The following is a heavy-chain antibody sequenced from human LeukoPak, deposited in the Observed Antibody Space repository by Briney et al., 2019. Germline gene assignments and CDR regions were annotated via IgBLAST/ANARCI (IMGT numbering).Heavy chain of an antibody. CDR3: ARVGAGYSLDY. J-gene: IGHJ4*02. CDR1: GYSISSGYY. Sequence: SETLSLTCTVSGYSISSGYYWGWIRQPPGKGLEWIGSIYHSGSTYYNPSLKSRVTISVDTSKNQFSLKLSSVTAADTAVYYCARVGAGYSLDYWGQGTLVTVSS. D-gene: IGHD3-22*01. CDR2: IYHSGST. V-gene: IGHV4-38-2*02.